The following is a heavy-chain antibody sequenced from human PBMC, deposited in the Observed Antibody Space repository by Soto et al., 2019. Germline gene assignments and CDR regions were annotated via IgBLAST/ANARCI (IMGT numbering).Heavy chain of an antibody. D-gene: IGHD2-15*01. CDR1: GFTFSSYG. CDR2: VSYDGSNK. V-gene: IGHV3-30*18. Sequence: GGSLRLSCAASGFTFSSYGMHWVRQAPGKGLEWVAVVSYDGSNKYYADSVKGRFTISRDNSKNTLYLQMNSLRAEDTAVYYCAKIYCSGGSCYFDERGFRLYYFDYWGQ. CDR3: AKIYCSGGSCYFDERGFRLYYFDY. J-gene: IGHJ4*02.